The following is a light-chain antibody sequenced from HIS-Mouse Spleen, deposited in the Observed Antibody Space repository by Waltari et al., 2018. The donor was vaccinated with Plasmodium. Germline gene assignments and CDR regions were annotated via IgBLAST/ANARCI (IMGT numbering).Light chain of an antibody. J-gene: IGLJ2*01. CDR2: DGS. V-gene: IGLV2-11*01. Sequence: QSALTQPRSVSGSPGQSVTIPCTGTSSDVGGYNYVSWYQQHPGKAPKLMIDDGSKGPSGLPDRFSGSKSGNTASLTSSGLQAGDEADYYCCSYAGSYTWVFGGGTKLTVL. CDR1: SSDVGGYNY. CDR3: CSYAGSYTWV.